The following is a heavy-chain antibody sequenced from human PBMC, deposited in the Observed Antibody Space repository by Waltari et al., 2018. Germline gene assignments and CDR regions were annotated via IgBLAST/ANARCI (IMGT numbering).Heavy chain of an antibody. Sequence: QVQLQESGPGLVKPSETLSLTCTVSGGSISSYYWRWIRQPPGKGLEWIGYIYYSGSTNYNPSLKSRVTISVDTSKNQFSLKLSSVTAADTAVYYCARAVPKYGVVRSQDAFDIWGQGTMVTVSS. CDR1: GGSISSYY. CDR3: ARAVPKYGVVRSQDAFDI. D-gene: IGHD3-3*01. CDR2: IYYSGST. V-gene: IGHV4-59*01. J-gene: IGHJ3*02.